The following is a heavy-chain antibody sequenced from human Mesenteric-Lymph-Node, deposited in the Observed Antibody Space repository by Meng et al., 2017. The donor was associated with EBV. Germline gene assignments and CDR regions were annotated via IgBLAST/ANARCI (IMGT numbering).Heavy chain of an antibody. V-gene: IGHV4-39*01. CDR3: ARRLHYYGSLGS. Sequence: QLQDPGQGLVKPSRTLSLTCTISGGAISSDNWAWIRQPPGKGLEWIGDTGTSYYNPSLKNRVTISVDTSNQFSLKLSSVTAADTAVYYCARRLHYYGSLGSWGQGTLVTVSS. CDR1: GGAISSDN. D-gene: IGHD3-10*01. J-gene: IGHJ4*02. CDR2: TGTS.